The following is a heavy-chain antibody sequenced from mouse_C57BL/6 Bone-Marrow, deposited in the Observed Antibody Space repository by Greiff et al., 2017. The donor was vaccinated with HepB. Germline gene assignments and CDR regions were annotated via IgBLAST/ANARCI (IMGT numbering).Heavy chain of an antibody. V-gene: IGHV10-1*01. D-gene: IGHD1-1*01. CDR3: VRDYYGSTLYWYFDV. CDR1: GFSFNTYA. J-gene: IGHJ1*03. Sequence: EVQLVESGGGLVQPKGSLKLSCAASGFSFNTYAMNWVRQAPGKGLEWVARIRSKSNNYATYYADSVKDRFTIYRDDSESMLYLQMNNLKTEDTAMYYCVRDYYGSTLYWYFDVWGTGTTVTVSS. CDR2: IRSKSNNYAT.